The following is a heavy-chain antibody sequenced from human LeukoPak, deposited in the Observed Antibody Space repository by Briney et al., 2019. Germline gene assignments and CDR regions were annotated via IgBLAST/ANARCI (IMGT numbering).Heavy chain of an antibody. V-gene: IGHV3-23*01. CDR3: AKPKYPVAGSNFFDF. J-gene: IGHJ4*02. D-gene: IGHD6-19*01. CDR2: ISGNGGAT. Sequence: PGGSLRLSCAASGFTFSSYAMTWVRQAPGRGLEWVSSISGNGGATYYADSVKGRFTISRDNSMNTLYLHMNGLRAEDTAVYFCAKPKYPVAGSNFFDFWGQGTLVTVS. CDR1: GFTFSSYA.